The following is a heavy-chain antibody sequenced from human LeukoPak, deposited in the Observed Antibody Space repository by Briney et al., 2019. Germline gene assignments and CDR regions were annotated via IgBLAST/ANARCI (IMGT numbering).Heavy chain of an antibody. V-gene: IGHV1-69*04. CDR2: IIPILDIT. J-gene: IGHJ1*01. CDR1: GGTFRNSG. CDR3: AKIHDDSGYYYEYFQF. Sequence: ASVKVSCKASGGTFRNSGISWVRQALGQGLEYVGRIIPILDITEYGKTSPGRVTITADTATDTFYMELSGLRSEDTAVYYCAKIHDDSGYYYEYFQFWGQGTLITVSS. D-gene: IGHD3-22*01.